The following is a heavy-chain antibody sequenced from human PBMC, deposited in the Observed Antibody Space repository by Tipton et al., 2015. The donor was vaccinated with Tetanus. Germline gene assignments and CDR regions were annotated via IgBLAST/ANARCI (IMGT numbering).Heavy chain of an antibody. CDR3: AREADCSGGRCFSGAFDN. V-gene: IGHV3-33*01. Sequence: SLRLSCAASGFIFSSYGIHWVRQAPGKRLEWVAVSWYDGTDKYYADSVKGQFTISRDNSKNTLYLQMNSLRAGDTAVYYCAREADCSGGRCFSGAFDNWGQGTQVTVSS. CDR2: SWYDGTDK. D-gene: IGHD2-15*01. CDR1: GFIFSSYG. J-gene: IGHJ4*02.